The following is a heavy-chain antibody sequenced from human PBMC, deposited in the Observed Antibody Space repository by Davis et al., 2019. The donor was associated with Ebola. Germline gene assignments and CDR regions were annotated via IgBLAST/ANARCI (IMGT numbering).Heavy chain of an antibody. J-gene: IGHJ4*02. CDR2: ISGSGGST. CDR1: GFTFSSYA. V-gene: IGHV3-23*01. D-gene: IGHD6-19*01. CDR3: ANPSSPVAGTEDYFDY. Sequence: GESLKISCAASGFTFSSYAMSWVRQAPGKGLEWVSAISGSGGSTYYADSVKGRFTISRDNSKNTLYLQMNSLRAEDTAVYYCANPSSPVAGTEDYFDYWGQGTLVTVSS.